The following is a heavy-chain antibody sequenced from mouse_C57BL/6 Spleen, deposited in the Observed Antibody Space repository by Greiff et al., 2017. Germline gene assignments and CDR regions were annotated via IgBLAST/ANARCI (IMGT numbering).Heavy chain of an antibody. CDR3: ARVPITGYDSYWYFDV. CDR1: GYAFSSYW. CDR2: IYPGDGDT. Sequence: QVQLKESGAELVKPGASVKISCKASGYAFSSYWMNWVKQRPGKGLEWIGQIYPGDGDTNYNGKFKGKATLTADKSSSTAYMQLSSLTAEDSAVYICARVPITGYDSYWYFDVWGTGTTVTVSS. J-gene: IGHJ1*03. D-gene: IGHD2-2*01. V-gene: IGHV1-80*01.